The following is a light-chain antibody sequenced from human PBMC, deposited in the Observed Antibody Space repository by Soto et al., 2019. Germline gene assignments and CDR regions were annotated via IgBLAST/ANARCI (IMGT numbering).Light chain of an antibody. Sequence: QSVLTQPPSVSGAPGQRVTISCTGSSSNIGAGYDVHWYQQLPGTAPKLLIYGNSNRPSGVPDRFSGSKSGTSASLAITGLQAEDEADYYCQSYDSSLWYVVFGGGTKVTVL. CDR3: QSYDSSLWYVV. CDR2: GNS. CDR1: SSNIGAGYD. V-gene: IGLV1-40*01. J-gene: IGLJ2*01.